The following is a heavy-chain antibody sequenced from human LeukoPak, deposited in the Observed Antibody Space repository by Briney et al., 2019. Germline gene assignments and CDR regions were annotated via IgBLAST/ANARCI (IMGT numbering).Heavy chain of an antibody. CDR3: ARAGSRRIAAAGTWFDP. CDR2: INPNSGGT. V-gene: IGHV1-2*02. D-gene: IGHD6-13*01. J-gene: IGHJ5*02. CDR1: GYTFTGYY. Sequence: ASVKVSCKASGYTFTGYYMHWVRQAPGQGLEWMGWINPNSGGTNYAQKFQGRVTMTRDTSISTAYMELSRLRSDDTAVYYCARAGSRRIAAAGTWFDPWGQGTLVTVSS.